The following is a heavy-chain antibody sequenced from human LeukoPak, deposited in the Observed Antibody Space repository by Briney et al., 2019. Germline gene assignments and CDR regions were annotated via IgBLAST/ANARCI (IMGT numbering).Heavy chain of an antibody. J-gene: IGHJ4*02. CDR2: ISSSGSTI. CDR1: GFTFSSYE. CDR3: ARLGSYYDSSGYYFSRTFDY. Sequence: GSLRLSCAASGFTFSSYEMNWVRQAPGKGLEWVSYISSSGSTIYYADSVKGRFTISRDNAKNSLYLQMNSLRAEDTAVYYCARLGSYYDSSGYYFSRTFDYWGQGTLVTVSS. D-gene: IGHD3-22*01. V-gene: IGHV3-48*03.